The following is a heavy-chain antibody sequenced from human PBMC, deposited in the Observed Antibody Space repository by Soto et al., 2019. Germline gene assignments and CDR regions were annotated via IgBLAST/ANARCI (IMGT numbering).Heavy chain of an antibody. CDR1: GGTFSSYT. J-gene: IGHJ5*02. V-gene: IGHV1-69*02. D-gene: IGHD2-15*01. Sequence: ASVKVSCKASGGTFSSYTISWVRQAPGQGLEWMGRIIPILGIANYAQKFQGRVTITADKSTSTAYMELSSLRSEDTAVYYCATYCSGGSCYPDNWFDPWGQGTLVTVSS. CDR3: ATYCSGGSCYPDNWFDP. CDR2: IIPILGIA.